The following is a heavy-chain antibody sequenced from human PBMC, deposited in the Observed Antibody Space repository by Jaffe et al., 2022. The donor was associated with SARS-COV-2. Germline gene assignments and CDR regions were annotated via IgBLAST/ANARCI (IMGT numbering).Heavy chain of an antibody. CDR1: GGSISSYY. CDR3: ARDEQGGLDSSSEGYYFDY. Sequence: QVQLQESGPGLVKPSETLSLTCTVSGGSISSYYWSWIRQPAGKGLEWIGRIYTSGSTNYNPSLKSRVTMSVDTSKNQFSLKLSSVTAADTAVYYCARDEQGGLDSSSEGYYFDYWGQGTLVTVSS. D-gene: IGHD6-13*01. V-gene: IGHV4-4*07. CDR2: IYTSGST. J-gene: IGHJ4*02.